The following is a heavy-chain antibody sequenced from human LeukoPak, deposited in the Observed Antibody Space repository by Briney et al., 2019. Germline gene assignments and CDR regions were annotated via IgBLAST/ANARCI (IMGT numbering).Heavy chain of an antibody. V-gene: IGHV3-48*03. CDR2: MTGSGSNI. J-gene: IGHJ5*02. CDR1: GFTFSDYC. D-gene: IGHD6-13*01. CDR3: VRLAAASDP. Sequence: GGSLRLSCAASGFTFSDYCMNWVRQAPGKGLEWISYMTGSGSNIYYADSVKGRFTISRDNAKNSLYLQMNSLRVDDTAVYYCVRLAAASDPWGQGTLCTVSS.